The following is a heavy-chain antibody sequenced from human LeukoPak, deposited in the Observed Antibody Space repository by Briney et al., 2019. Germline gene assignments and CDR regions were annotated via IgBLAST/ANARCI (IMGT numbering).Heavy chain of an antibody. D-gene: IGHD3-10*01. CDR1: GLTLSDYY. V-gene: IGHV3-11*06. CDR2: ISSSSSYT. CDR3: ARALTMVPDGPDAFDI. J-gene: IGHJ3*02. Sequence: PGGSLRLSCAASGLTLSDYYMSWIRQDPGKGLEWVSYISSSSSYTNYADPVKGRFTISRDNATTSLYLQMNSLRAEDTAVSYSARALTMVPDGPDAFDIWGQGTMVTVSS.